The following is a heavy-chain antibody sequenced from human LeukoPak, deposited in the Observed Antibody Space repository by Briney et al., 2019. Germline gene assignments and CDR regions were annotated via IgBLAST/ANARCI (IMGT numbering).Heavy chain of an antibody. CDR2: IKQGGSEK. D-gene: IGHD3-10*02. Sequence: PGGSLRLSCAASGFIFSSYWMSWVRQAPGKGLEWVANIKQGGSEKYYVDSVKGRFTISRDNAKNSLYLQMNSLRAEDTAVYYCAELGITMIGGVWGKGTTVTISS. CDR3: AELGITMIGGV. CDR1: GFIFSSYW. J-gene: IGHJ6*04. V-gene: IGHV3-7*01.